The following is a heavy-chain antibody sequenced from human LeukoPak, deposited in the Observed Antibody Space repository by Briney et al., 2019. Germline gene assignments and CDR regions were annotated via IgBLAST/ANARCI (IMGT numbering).Heavy chain of an antibody. V-gene: IGHV3-21*01. D-gene: IGHD3-22*01. J-gene: IGHJ5*02. CDR1: GFTFSNHY. CDR3: ARVIDYYDNWFDP. Sequence: GGSLRLSCVASGFTFSNHYMNWVRQAPGKGLEWVASITSGSSYEFYADSVQGRFTISRDNAKNSLYLQMSSLGAEDTAVYYCARVIDYYDNWFDPWGQGTLVTVSS. CDR2: ITSGSSYE.